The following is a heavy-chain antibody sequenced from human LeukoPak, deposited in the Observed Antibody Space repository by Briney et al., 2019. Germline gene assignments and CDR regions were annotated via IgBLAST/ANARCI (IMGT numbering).Heavy chain of an antibody. J-gene: IGHJ4*02. CDR3: AKDEYSSSFFDY. D-gene: IGHD6-13*01. V-gene: IGHV3-21*01. Sequence: GGSLRLSCAASGFTFSSYSMNWVRQAPGKGLEWVSSISSSSSYIYYADSVKGRFTISRDNSKNTLYLQMNSLRAEDTAVYFCAKDEYSSSFFDYWGQGTLVTVSS. CDR2: ISSSSSYI. CDR1: GFTFSSYS.